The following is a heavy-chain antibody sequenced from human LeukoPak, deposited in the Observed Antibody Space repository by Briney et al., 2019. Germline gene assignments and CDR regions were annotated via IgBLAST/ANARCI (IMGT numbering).Heavy chain of an antibody. CDR1: GFTSSSYS. V-gene: IGHV3-21*01. CDR3: ARAGGSTVSHSDY. J-gene: IGHJ4*02. D-gene: IGHD4-17*01. CDR2: ISSSTSYI. Sequence: GGSLRLSCAASGFTSSSYSMNWIRQAPGKGLEWVSSISSSTSYIYYADSVRGRFTISKDNAKNSLYLQMNSLRAEDTAVYYCARAGGSTVSHSDYWGQGTLVTVSS.